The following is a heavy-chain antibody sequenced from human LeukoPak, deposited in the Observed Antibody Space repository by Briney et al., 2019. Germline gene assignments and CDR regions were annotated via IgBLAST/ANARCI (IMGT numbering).Heavy chain of an antibody. D-gene: IGHD1-1*01. CDR3: AREAERRVVN. V-gene: IGHV4-38-2*02. J-gene: IGHJ4*02. CDR1: GFSISSGYY. Sequence: SETLSLTCVVSGFSISSGYYWGWIRRPPGKGLEWIGNIHPSGTMFHNSSLNSRVTKSIDTSKNQFSLKLSSVTAADTAVYYCAREAERRVVNWGQGTLVTVSS. CDR2: IHPSGTM.